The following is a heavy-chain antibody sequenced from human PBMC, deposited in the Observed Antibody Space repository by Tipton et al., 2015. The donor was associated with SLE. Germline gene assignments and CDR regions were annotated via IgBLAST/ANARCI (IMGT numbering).Heavy chain of an antibody. CDR3: ARQNVADCTGGVCTYWYVDL. J-gene: IGHJ2*01. V-gene: IGHV4-39*07. D-gene: IGHD2-8*02. Sequence: TLSLTCTVSGGSISSSSYYWGWIRQPPGKGLEWIGSIYYSGSTYYNPSIKSRVTISVDTSKNQFSLKLSSVTAADTAVYYCARQNVADCTGGVCTYWYVDLWGRGTLVTVSS. CDR1: GGSISSSSYY. CDR2: IYYSGST.